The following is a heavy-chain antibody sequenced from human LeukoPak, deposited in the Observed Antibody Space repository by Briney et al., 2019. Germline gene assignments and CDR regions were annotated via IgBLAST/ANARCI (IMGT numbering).Heavy chain of an antibody. J-gene: IGHJ3*02. CDR3: AKDMGYYGSGSYAFDI. CDR2: ISSSGSTI. D-gene: IGHD3-10*01. CDR1: GFTFSSYE. Sequence: GGSLRLSCAASGFTFSSYEMNWVRQAPGKGLEWVSYISSSGSTIYYADSVKGRFTISRDNSKNTLYLQMNSLRAEDTAVYYCAKDMGYYGSGSYAFDIWGQGTMVTVSS. V-gene: IGHV3-48*03.